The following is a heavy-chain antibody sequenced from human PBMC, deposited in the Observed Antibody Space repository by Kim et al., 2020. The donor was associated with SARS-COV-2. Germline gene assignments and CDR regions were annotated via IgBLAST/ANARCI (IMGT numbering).Heavy chain of an antibody. V-gene: IGHV3-11*04. J-gene: IGHJ4*02. CDR3: ARDTHYFYDSSGSFDY. D-gene: IGHD3-22*01. Sequence: SLKSRCTISRDNATNSLYLQMNSLRAEDTAVYYCARDTHYFYDSSGSFDYWGQGTLVTVSS.